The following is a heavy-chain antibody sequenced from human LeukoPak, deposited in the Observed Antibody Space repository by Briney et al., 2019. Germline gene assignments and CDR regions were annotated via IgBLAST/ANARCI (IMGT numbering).Heavy chain of an antibody. V-gene: IGHV4-39*01. Sequence: SETLSLTCTVSGGSVSSSSYYWGWIRQPPGKGLEWIGSIFYSGSTYYNPSLQSRVTISIDTSKNQFSLKLSSVTAADTAVYYCARSTVTTWVGDFDYWGQGTLATVSS. CDR1: GGSVSSSSYY. D-gene: IGHD4-17*01. J-gene: IGHJ4*02. CDR2: IFYSGST. CDR3: ARSTVTTWVGDFDY.